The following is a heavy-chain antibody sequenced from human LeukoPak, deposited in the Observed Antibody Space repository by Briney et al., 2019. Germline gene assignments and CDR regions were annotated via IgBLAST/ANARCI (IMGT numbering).Heavy chain of an antibody. D-gene: IGHD3-3*01. CDR3: ARDTIFGGRYYYHYMDV. Sequence: SVKVSCKASGGTFSSYAISWVRQAPGQGLEWMGGIIPIFGTANYAQKFQGRVTITTDESTSTAYMELSSLRSEDTAVYYCARDTIFGGRYYYHYMDVWGKGTTVTVSS. CDR2: IIPIFGTA. CDR1: GGTFSSYA. J-gene: IGHJ6*03. V-gene: IGHV1-69*05.